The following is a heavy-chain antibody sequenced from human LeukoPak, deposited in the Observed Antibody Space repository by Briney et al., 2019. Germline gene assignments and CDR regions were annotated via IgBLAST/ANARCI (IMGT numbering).Heavy chain of an antibody. CDR3: ARVSFYAFDT. CDR1: GFSVSNHY. Sequence: GGSLRLSCAASGFSVSNHYMSWVRQAPGKGLEWVSIIFAGGDVYYADSVKGRFTISRDNVKNMVFLQMNRLTGEDTALYYCARVSFYAFDTWGQGTRATVSS. V-gene: IGHV3-53*01. J-gene: IGHJ3*02. D-gene: IGHD2/OR15-2a*01. CDR2: IFAGGDV.